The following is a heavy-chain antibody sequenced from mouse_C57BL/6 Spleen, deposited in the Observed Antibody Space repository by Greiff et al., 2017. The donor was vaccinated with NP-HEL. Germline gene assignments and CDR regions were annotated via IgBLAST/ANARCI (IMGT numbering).Heavy chain of an antibody. Sequence: VKLMESGAELVRPGASVKLSCKASGYTFTDYYINWVKQRPGQGLEWIARIYPGSGNTYYNEKFKGKATLTAEKSSSTAYMQLSSLTSEDSAVYFCAREDSSGYYAMDDWGQGTSVTVSS. CDR1: GYTFTDYY. CDR2: IYPGSGNT. J-gene: IGHJ4*01. CDR3: AREDSSGYYAMDD. V-gene: IGHV1-76*01. D-gene: IGHD3-2*02.